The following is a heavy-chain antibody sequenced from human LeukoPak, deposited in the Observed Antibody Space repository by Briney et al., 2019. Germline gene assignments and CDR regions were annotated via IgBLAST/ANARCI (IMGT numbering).Heavy chain of an antibody. Sequence: ETGGSLRLSCAASGFTFSSYWMHWVRQAPGKGLVWVSRINTDGSSTSYADSVKGRFTISRDNAKNTLYLQMNSLRAEDTAVYYCSGWYRPYNWFDPWGQGTLVTVSS. J-gene: IGHJ5*02. D-gene: IGHD6-19*01. CDR1: GFTFSSYW. CDR2: INTDGSST. V-gene: IGHV3-74*01. CDR3: SGWYRPYNWFDP.